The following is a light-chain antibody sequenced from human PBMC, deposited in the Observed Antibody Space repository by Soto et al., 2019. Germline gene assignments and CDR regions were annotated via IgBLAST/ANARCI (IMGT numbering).Light chain of an antibody. CDR3: ASWDNSLSDGRV. CDR1: GSNIGNNY. Sequence: QSVLTQPPSVSAAPGQTVTISCSGSGSNIGNNYVSWYQHLPGAAPKLLIFETNRRPARIPDRFSCSKSGTSATLGITGLQTADEGDYYCASWDNSLSDGRVFGPGTKVTVL. J-gene: IGLJ1*01. V-gene: IGLV1-51*02. CDR2: ETN.